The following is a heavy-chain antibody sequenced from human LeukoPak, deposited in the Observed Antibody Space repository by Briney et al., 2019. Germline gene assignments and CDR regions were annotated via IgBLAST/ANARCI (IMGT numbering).Heavy chain of an antibody. CDR3: ASLTENWFDP. V-gene: IGHV3-30*04. CDR2: ISYDGSNK. D-gene: IGHD4-11*01. J-gene: IGHJ5*02. Sequence: GGSLRLSCAASGFTFSSYAMHWVRQAPGKGLEWVAVISYDGSNKYYADSVKGRFTISRDNSKNTLYLQMNSLRAEDTAVYYCASLTENWFDPWGQGTLVTVSS. CDR1: GFTFSSYA.